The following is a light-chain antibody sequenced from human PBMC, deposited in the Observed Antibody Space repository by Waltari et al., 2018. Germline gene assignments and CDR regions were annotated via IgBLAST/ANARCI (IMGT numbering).Light chain of an antibody. CDR1: NSDVGAYNY. V-gene: IGLV2-23*02. Sequence: QSALTQPASVSGSPGQSITISCIGTNSDVGAYNYVSWYQQHPGKAPKLIIYDVTKWPPGVSNRFPGSKSGNTASLTISGLQAEDDADYYCCSHAGSTTFVVFGGGTKLTVL. CDR2: DVT. CDR3: CSHAGSTTFVV. J-gene: IGLJ2*01.